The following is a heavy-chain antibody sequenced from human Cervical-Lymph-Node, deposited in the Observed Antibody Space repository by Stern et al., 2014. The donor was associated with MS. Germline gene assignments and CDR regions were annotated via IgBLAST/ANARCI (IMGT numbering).Heavy chain of an antibody. J-gene: IGHJ6*02. V-gene: IGHV4-4*02. CDR3: ARREVFFYYGLDV. CDR1: GGSIITSNW. Sequence: QLQLQESGPGLVKPSGTLSLTCSVSGGSIITSNWWIWVRQPRGKGLEWIGEVYHSGTTNYNPSLKSRVTMSVDRSKNQFSLQLPSVTAADTAVYYCARREVFFYYGLDVWGQGTAVSVSS. CDR2: VYHSGTT. D-gene: IGHD1-26*01.